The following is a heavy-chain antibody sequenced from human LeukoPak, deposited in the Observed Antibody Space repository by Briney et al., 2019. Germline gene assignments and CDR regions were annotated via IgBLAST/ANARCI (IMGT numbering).Heavy chain of an antibody. CDR1: GGSISSSSAY. CDR2: IYYSKNT. CDR3: VSPRGFSYGYFDY. J-gene: IGHJ4*02. V-gene: IGHV4-39*01. Sequence: PSETLSLTCTVSGGSISSSSAYWGWLRQPPGKGLEWIGSIYYSKNTYYNPSLKSRVTISADTSKNQFSLTLGSVSATDTAVYYCVSPRGFSYGYFDYWGQGTLVTVSS. D-gene: IGHD5-18*01.